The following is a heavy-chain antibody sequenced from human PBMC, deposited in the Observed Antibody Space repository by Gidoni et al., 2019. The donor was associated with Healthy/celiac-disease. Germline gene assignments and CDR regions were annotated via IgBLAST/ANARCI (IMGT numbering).Heavy chain of an antibody. CDR3: ARVAEITIFGVVTSYYCMYV. D-gene: IGHD3-3*01. V-gene: IGHV4-34*01. J-gene: IGHJ6*02. CDR2: INHSGIT. Sequence: QVQLQQWGAGLLKPSETLSLTCAVDGGSFSGYYWSWTRQPPRKGLEWIGEINHSGITNYNPSLKRRVTISVDTSKNQFSLKLSSVTAADTAVYYCARVAEITIFGVVTSYYCMYVWGQGTTVTVSS. CDR1: GGSFSGYY.